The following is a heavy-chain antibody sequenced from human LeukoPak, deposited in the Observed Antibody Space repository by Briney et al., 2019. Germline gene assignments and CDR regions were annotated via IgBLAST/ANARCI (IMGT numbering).Heavy chain of an antibody. CDR1: GGSISSYY. V-gene: IGHV4-4*07. D-gene: IGHD2-2*01. Sequence: SETLSLTCTVPGGSISSYYWSWIRQPAGKGLEWIGRIYTSGSTNYNPSLKSRVTMSVDTSKNQFSLKLSSVTAAGTAVYYCARGRCSSTSCYALNAFDIWGQGTMVTVSS. J-gene: IGHJ3*02. CDR3: ARGRCSSTSCYALNAFDI. CDR2: IYTSGST.